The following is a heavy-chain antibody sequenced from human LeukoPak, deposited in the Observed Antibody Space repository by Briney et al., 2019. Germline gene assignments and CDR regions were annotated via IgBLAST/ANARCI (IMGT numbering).Heavy chain of an antibody. V-gene: IGHV1-69*13. CDR3: ARVATITGYFDY. CDR2: IIPIFGTA. D-gene: IGHD5-24*01. Sequence: SVKVSCKASGYTFTSYAMNWVRQAPGQGLEWMGGIIPIFGTANYAQKFQDRVTITADESTSTAYMELSSLRSEDTAVYYCARVATITGYFDYWGQGTLVTVSS. CDR1: GYTFTSYA. J-gene: IGHJ4*02.